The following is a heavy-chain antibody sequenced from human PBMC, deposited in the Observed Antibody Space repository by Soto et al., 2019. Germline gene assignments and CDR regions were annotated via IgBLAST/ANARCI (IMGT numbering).Heavy chain of an antibody. Sequence: GGSLRLSCAASGFTFSSDAMSWVRQAPGKGLEWVSAISSSGGSTYYPDSVKGRFTISRDNSNNTLFLQMNSLRAEDTAVYYCTNRKLPTRPSGPAFHXWGQGTMVTVS. CDR3: TNRKLPTRPSGPAFHX. V-gene: IGHV3-23*01. D-gene: IGHD6-6*01. CDR1: GFTFSSDA. CDR2: ISSSGGST. J-gene: IGHJ3*01.